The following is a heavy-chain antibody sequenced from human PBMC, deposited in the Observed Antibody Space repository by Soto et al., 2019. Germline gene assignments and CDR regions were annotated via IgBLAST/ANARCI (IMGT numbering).Heavy chain of an antibody. V-gene: IGHV3-21*01. Sequence: GGSLRLSCAASGFSFSTYSMSWVRQAPGRGLELVSSISSRGTIYYAESLKGLFTISCNNAKYLLYLEVNSLRVEVSSIYYCARRSCTNGICPFDSWGQGTLVTVSS. CDR3: ARRSCTNGICPFDS. J-gene: IGHJ4*02. D-gene: IGHD2-8*01. CDR1: GFSFSTYS. CDR2: ISSRGTI.